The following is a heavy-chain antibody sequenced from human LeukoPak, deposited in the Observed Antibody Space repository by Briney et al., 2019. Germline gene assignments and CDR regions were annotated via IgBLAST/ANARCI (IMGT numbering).Heavy chain of an antibody. Sequence: GSSVKVSCKASGGTFSSYAISWVRQAPGQGLEWMGGIIPIFGTANYAQKFQGRVTITTDESTSTAYMELSSLRSEDTAVYYCARDGGSGWTYRPDAFDIWGQGTMVTVSS. J-gene: IGHJ3*02. CDR3: ARDGGSGWTYRPDAFDI. V-gene: IGHV1-69*05. D-gene: IGHD6-19*01. CDR1: GGTFSSYA. CDR2: IIPIFGTA.